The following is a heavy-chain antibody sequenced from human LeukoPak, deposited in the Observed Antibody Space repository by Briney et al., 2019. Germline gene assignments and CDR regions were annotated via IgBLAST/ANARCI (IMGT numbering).Heavy chain of an antibody. Sequence: SETLSLTCTVSGYSISSGYYWGWIRQPPGKGLEWIGSIYHSGSTYYNPSLKSRVTISVDTSKNQFSLKLSSVTAADTAVYYCARDPHSYSSSWYGFYYYYGMDVWGQGTTVTVSS. CDR1: GYSISSGYY. CDR2: IYHSGST. V-gene: IGHV4-38-2*02. J-gene: IGHJ6*02. D-gene: IGHD6-13*01. CDR3: ARDPHSYSSSWYGFYYYYGMDV.